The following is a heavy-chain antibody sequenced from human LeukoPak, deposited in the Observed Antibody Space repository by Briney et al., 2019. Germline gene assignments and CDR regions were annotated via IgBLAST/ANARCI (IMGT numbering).Heavy chain of an antibody. CDR2: IKQDGSEK. V-gene: IGHV3-7*01. Sequence: GGSLRLSCAASGFTVSSNYMSWVRQAPGKGLEWVANIKQDGSEKYYVDSVKGRFTISRDNAKNSLYLQMNSLRDEDTAVYYCARAGYCSSTSCYGVYYYYGMDVWGQGTTVTVSS. CDR3: ARAGYCSSTSCYGVYYYYGMDV. J-gene: IGHJ6*02. D-gene: IGHD2-2*01. CDR1: GFTVSSNY.